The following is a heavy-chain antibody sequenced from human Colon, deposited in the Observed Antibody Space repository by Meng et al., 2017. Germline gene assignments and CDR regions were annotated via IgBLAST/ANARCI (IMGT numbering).Heavy chain of an antibody. CDR1: CTTFGYHY. Sequence: GESLMTCWAASCTTFGYHYIYWVRPAPGKGLEWVGLSRNKANSYTTEYAASVKGRVTITRDASKNSVYLQMSSLNTEDTAVYYCARGDSGTYFYAFDIWGQGTMVTVSS. CDR2: SRNKANSYTT. V-gene: IGHV3-72*01. CDR3: ARGDSGTYFYAFDI. D-gene: IGHD1-26*01. J-gene: IGHJ3*02.